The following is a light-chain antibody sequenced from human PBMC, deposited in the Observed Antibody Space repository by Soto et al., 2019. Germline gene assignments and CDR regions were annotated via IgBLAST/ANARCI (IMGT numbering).Light chain of an antibody. CDR3: QQYYTTPFT. J-gene: IGKJ3*01. V-gene: IGKV4-1*01. Sequence: DIVRTQSPDSLAVSLGERATINCKSSQGVLYSSNNRNYLAWYQQKPGQPPKLLIYWASTRESGVPDRFSGSGSVTDFTLTISSLQAEDVAVYYCQQYYTTPFTFGPGTKVDIK. CDR2: WAS. CDR1: QGVLYSSNNRNY.